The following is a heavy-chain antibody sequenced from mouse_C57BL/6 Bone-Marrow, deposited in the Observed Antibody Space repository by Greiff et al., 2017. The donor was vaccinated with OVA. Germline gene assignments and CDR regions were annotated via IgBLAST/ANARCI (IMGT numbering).Heavy chain of an antibody. Sequence: VQLVESGPGLVQPSQSLSITCTVSGFSLTSYGVHWVRQSPGKGLEWLGVIWSGGSTDYNAAFISRLSISKDNSKSQVFFKMNSLQADDTAIYYCARNCRVTTEAWFAYWGQGTLVTVSA. CDR2: IWSGGST. D-gene: IGHD2-2*01. V-gene: IGHV2-2*01. J-gene: IGHJ3*01. CDR1: GFSLTSYG. CDR3: ARNCRVTTEAWFAY.